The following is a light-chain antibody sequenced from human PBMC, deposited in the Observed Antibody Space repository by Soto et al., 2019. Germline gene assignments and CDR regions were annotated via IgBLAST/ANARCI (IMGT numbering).Light chain of an antibody. CDR2: GAS. J-gene: IGKJ1*01. Sequence: EIVLTQSPATLSVSPGERATLSCRASQSVSRDLAWYQQRPGQAPRLLIYGASTRATDIPARFSGSGSETEFTLTISSLQSEDFAVYYCQHYSNWQTWTFGQGTKVDIK. CDR3: QHYSNWQTWT. CDR1: QSVSRD. V-gene: IGKV3-15*01.